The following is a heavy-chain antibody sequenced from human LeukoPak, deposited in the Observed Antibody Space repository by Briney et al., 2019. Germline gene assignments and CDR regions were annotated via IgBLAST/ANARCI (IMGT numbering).Heavy chain of an antibody. Sequence: SVKVSCKASGGSFSSYTISWVRQAPGQGLEWMGRIIPILGIANYAQKFQGRVTITADKSTSTAYMELSSLRSEDTAVYYCARSGYQWRFFDYWGQGTLVTVSS. J-gene: IGHJ4*02. CDR1: GGSFSSYT. CDR3: ARSGYQWRFFDY. CDR2: IIPILGIA. D-gene: IGHD3-3*01. V-gene: IGHV1-69*02.